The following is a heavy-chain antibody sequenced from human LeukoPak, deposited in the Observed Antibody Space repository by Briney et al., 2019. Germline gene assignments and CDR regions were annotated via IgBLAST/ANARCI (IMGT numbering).Heavy chain of an antibody. V-gene: IGHV1-46*01. J-gene: IGHJ4*02. CDR3: ARGTTDAY. CDR1: GYTFTSYY. Sequence: ASVKVSCKASGYTFTSYYIDWVRQAPGQGLGWMGVINPSGGSTRYAQKFQGRVTMTGDLSTRTVYMELSSLTSDDTAVYYCARGTTDAYWGQGTPVTVSS. D-gene: IGHD1-1*01. CDR2: INPSGGST.